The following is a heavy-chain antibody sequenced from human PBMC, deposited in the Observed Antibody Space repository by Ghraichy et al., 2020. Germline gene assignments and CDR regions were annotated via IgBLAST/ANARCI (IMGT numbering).Heavy chain of an antibody. CDR2: IYYSGST. J-gene: IGHJ5*02. Sequence: SETLSLTCTVSGGSISSSYYWSWIRQPPGKGLEWIGYIYYSGSTNYNPSLKSRVTISVDTSKNQFSLKLSSVTAADTAVYYCARDRLLWFGESGWFDPWGQGTLVTVSS. V-gene: IGHV4-61*01. CDR1: GGSISSSYY. D-gene: IGHD3-10*01. CDR3: ARDRLLWFGESGWFDP.